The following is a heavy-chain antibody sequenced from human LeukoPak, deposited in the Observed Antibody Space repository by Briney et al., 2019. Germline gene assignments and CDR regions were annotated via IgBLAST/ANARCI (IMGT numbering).Heavy chain of an antibody. CDR1: GFTFSDYY. CDR3: ARDADTYGDYYFDY. J-gene: IGHJ4*02. D-gene: IGHD4-17*01. CDR2: ISSSGSTI. Sequence: GGSLRLSCAASGFTFSDYYMSWIRQAPGKGLEWVSYISSSGSTIYYADSAKGRFTISRDNAKNSLYLQMNSLRAEDTAVYYCARDADTYGDYYFDYWGQGTLVTVSS. V-gene: IGHV3-11*04.